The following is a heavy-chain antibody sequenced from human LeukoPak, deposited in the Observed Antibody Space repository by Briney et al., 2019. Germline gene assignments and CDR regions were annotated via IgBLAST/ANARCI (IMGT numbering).Heavy chain of an antibody. J-gene: IGHJ5*01. Sequence: AGGSLRLSCAASGFTFSSYAIHWVRQAPGKGLEYVSGISSSGVNTSYANGLKARFTISRDNSKNTLYLQMGSLRAEDTAMYYCARGRQWLVNNWFDSWGQGTLVTVSS. V-gene: IGHV3-64*01. CDR3: ARGRQWLVNNWFDS. CDR2: ISSSGVNT. CDR1: GFTFSSYA. D-gene: IGHD6-19*01.